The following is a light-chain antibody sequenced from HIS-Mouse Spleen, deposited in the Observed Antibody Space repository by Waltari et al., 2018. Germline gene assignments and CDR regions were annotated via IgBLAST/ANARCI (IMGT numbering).Light chain of an antibody. J-gene: IGKJ1*01. CDR1: QGISSY. Sequence: DIQLTQSPSFLSASVGDRVTIPCRASQGISSYLAWYQQKPGKAPNLLIYAASTLQSGVPSRFSGSGSGTEFTLTISSLQPEDFATYYCQQLNSYPPTFGQGTKVEIK. CDR3: QQLNSYPPT. CDR2: AAS. V-gene: IGKV1-9*01.